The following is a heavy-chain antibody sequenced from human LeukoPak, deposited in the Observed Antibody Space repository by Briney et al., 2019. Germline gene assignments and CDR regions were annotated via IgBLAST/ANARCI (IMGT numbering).Heavy chain of an antibody. CDR1: GGSFSGYY. CDR2: INHSGST. J-gene: IGHJ4*02. CDR3: AREGSRIGGLDY. D-gene: IGHD3-10*01. Sequence: PSETLSLTCAVYGGSFSGYYWSWIRQPPGKGLEWIGEINHSGSTNYNPSLKSRVTISVDTSKNQFSLKPSSVTAADTAVYYCAREGSRIGGLDYWGQGTLVTVSS. V-gene: IGHV4-34*01.